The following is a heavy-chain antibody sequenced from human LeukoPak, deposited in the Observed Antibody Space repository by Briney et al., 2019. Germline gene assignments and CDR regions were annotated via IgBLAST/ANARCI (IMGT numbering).Heavy chain of an antibody. CDR3: ATGAMVYEY. CDR1: GSTLTKIS. V-gene: IGHV1-24*01. CDR2: FGPQVGET. J-gene: IGHJ4*02. Sequence: GASVKVSCKVSGSTLTKISIDWVRQAPGKGLECMGTFGPQVGETIHAQKLQGRLKMTADTSTDTAYMEMSRLQSEDTAVYYCATGAMVYEYWGQGTLVTVSS. D-gene: IGHD3-10*01.